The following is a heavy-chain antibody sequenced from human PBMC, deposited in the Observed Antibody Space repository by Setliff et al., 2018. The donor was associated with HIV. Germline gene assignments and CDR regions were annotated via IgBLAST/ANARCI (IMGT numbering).Heavy chain of an antibody. CDR2: IYYSGST. D-gene: IGHD3-22*01. CDR1: GGSISSNY. Sequence: SETLSLTCTVSGGSISSNYWSWMRQPPGKGLEWIGHIYYSGSTNYNPSLKSRVTISVDTSNNQFSLRLNSVTAADTAVYYCARYRYYYDSSGYGRWFDPWGQGTLVTVSS. V-gene: IGHV4-59*08. CDR3: ARYRYYYDSSGYGRWFDP. J-gene: IGHJ5*02.